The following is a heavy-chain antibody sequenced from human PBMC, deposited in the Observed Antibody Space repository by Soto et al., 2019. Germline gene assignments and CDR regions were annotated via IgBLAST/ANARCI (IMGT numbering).Heavy chain of an antibody. Sequence: QVQLVQSGAEVKKPGASVKVSCKASGYTFTSYDINWVRQATGQGPEWMGWMNTKSGNTGYALKFHGRVTMTRKTSRLTAYLELSSLSSEDTVVYYSAREQVGAVECRGQGTLVTVSS. CDR2: MNTKSGNT. CDR1: GYTFTSYD. V-gene: IGHV1-8*01. CDR3: AREQVGAVEC. D-gene: IGHD1-26*01. J-gene: IGHJ4*02.